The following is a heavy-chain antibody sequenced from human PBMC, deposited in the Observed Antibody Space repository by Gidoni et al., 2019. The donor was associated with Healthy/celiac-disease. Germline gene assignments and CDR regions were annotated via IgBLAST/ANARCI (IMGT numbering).Heavy chain of an antibody. Sequence: QVQLVQSGAEVKKPGASVKVSCKASGYTFTSYAMHWVRQAPGQRLEWMGWINAGNGNTKYSQKFQGRVTITRDTSASTAYMELSSLRSEDTAVYYCARGDSSSLRGGNFDYWGQGTLVTVSS. CDR3: ARGDSSSLRGGNFDY. V-gene: IGHV1-3*01. J-gene: IGHJ4*02. CDR1: GYTFTSYA. D-gene: IGHD6-6*01. CDR2: INAGNGNT.